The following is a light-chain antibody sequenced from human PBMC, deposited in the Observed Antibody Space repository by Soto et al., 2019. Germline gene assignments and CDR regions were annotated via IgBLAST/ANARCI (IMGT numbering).Light chain of an antibody. J-gene: IGLJ2*01. Sequence: QPVLTQSPSASASLGASVKLTCTLSSGHRSYAIAWHQQQPEKGPLYLMKLNSDGSHSKGDGIPDRFSGSSSGAERYLTISSHKSEDEADYYCQTWGTVVFGGGTKLTVL. CDR2: LNSDGSH. CDR3: QTWGTVV. CDR1: SGHRSYA. V-gene: IGLV4-69*01.